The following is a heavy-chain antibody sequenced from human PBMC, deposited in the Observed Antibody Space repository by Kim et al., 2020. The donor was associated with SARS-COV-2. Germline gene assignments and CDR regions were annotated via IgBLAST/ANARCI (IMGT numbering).Heavy chain of an antibody. V-gene: IGHV1-69*01. CDR2: A. CDR3: ARGLGTGEIDY. Sequence: ANYAPKFQGRVTITADESTRAAYMELSSLRSEGTAVYYCARGLGTGEIDYWGQGTLVTVSS. D-gene: IGHD7-27*01. J-gene: IGHJ4*02.